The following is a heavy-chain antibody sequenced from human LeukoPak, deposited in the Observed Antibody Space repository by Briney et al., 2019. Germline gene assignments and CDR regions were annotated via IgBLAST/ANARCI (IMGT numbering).Heavy chain of an antibody. CDR2: TYYRSKWYN. CDR3: AREGGERLLWFGELFFGAFDI. CDR1: GDSVSSNSAA. J-gene: IGHJ3*02. Sequence: SQTLSLTCAISGDSVSSNSAAWNWIRQSPSRGLEWLGRTYYRSKWYNDYAVSVKSRITINPDTSKNQFSLQLNSVTPEDTAVYYCAREGGERLLWFGELFFGAFDIWGQGTMVTVSS. V-gene: IGHV6-1*01. D-gene: IGHD3-10*01.